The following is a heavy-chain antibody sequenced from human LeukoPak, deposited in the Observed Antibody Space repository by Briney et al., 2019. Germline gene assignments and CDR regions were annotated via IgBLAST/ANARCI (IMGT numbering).Heavy chain of an antibody. D-gene: IGHD3-22*01. CDR2: ISGSGGST. V-gene: IGHV3-23*01. CDR1: GFTFSSYA. J-gene: IGHJ4*02. Sequence: GSLRLSCAASGFTFSSYAMSWVRQAPGKGLEWVSAISGSGGSTYYADSVKGRFTISRDNSKNTLYLQMNSLRAEDTAVYYCAKVAMIVVGRPYYFDYWGQGTLVTVSS. CDR3: AKVAMIVVGRPYYFDY.